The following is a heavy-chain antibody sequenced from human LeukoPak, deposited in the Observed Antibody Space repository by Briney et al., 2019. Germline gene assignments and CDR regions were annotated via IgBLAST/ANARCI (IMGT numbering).Heavy chain of an antibody. CDR2: ISGYNGNT. Sequence: ASVNVSCKASGYTFTSYGISWVRQAPGQGLEWIGSISGYNGNTKYAHKVQGRVTMTTDTSTGTAYMELRSLRSDDTAVYYCERAYSYGSDYYYGMDVWGQGHTVTVSS. V-gene: IGHV1-18*01. J-gene: IGHJ6*02. CDR1: GYTFTSYG. D-gene: IGHD5-18*01. CDR3: ERAYSYGSDYYYGMDV.